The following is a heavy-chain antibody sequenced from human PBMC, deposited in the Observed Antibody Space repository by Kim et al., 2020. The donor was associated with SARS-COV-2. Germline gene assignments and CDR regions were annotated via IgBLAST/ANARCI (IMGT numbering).Heavy chain of an antibody. J-gene: IGHJ4*02. CDR1: GFILSSYD. CDR3: ARDRPGNNYEYLDY. CDR2: ISYHGDTT. V-gene: IGHV3-48*03. Sequence: GGSLRLSCAASGFILSSYDMNWVRRAPGKGLEWLSWISYHGDTTYYADSVKGRFTISRDTAKNSLYLQMNSLRDEDTAVYYCARDRPGNNYEYLDYWGQGTPLTVSS. D-gene: IGHD5-12*01.